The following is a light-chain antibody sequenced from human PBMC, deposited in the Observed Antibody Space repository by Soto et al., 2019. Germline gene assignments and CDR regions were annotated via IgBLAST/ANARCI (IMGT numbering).Light chain of an antibody. J-gene: IGKJ4*01. V-gene: IGKV1-27*01. CDR3: QKYNSAPLT. Sequence: IQMTQSPSSLSESVGDRVTITCRPSLPIRHYLAWYQQKPGKIPNLLIYAASTLQAAVPSRFSGSGSGTDFTLTISSLQPEDVAAYYCQKYNSAPLTFGGGTKVDIK. CDR1: LPIRHY. CDR2: AAS.